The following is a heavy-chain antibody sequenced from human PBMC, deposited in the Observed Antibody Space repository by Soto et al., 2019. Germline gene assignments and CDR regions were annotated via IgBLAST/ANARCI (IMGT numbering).Heavy chain of an antibody. V-gene: IGHV4-61*01. CDR2: IYYSGST. CDR1: RGSVSSGSYY. D-gene: IGHD1-26*01. Sequence: PLEILSLTCTVSRGSVSSGSYYWSWIRQPPGKGLEWIGYIYYSGSTNYNHSLKSRVTISVDTSKNQFALRLSSVTAADTAVYYCASTLVGAAYYFDYWGQGTQVTVSS. J-gene: IGHJ4*02. CDR3: ASTLVGAAYYFDY.